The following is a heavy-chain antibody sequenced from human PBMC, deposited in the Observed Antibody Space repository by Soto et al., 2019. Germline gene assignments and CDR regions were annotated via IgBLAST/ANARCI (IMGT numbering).Heavy chain of an antibody. Sequence: SGKVSCKASGGPFSSYTISWVRPAPGQGLEWVGRIIPILGIANFAQKFQGGVTITTDKSTSTAYRELRSLKSEDTAVYYCARDFPQDDFWSGLNDPWGQGTLVTAPS. CDR3: ARDFPQDDFWSGLNDP. D-gene: IGHD3-3*01. J-gene: IGHJ5*02. CDR2: IIPILGIA. V-gene: IGHV1-69*04. CDR1: GGPFSSYT.